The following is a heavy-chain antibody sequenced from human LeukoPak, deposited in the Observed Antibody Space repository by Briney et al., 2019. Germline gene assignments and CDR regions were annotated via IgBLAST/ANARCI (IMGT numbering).Heavy chain of an antibody. J-gene: IGHJ6*02. CDR1: GYTFTSYG. CDR2: INPDSGGT. CDR3: ARPPLRQHHYYGMDV. D-gene: IGHD3-10*01. V-gene: IGHV1-2*02. Sequence: GASVKVSCKSSGYTFTSYGISWVRQAPGQGLEWMGWINPDSGGTNYAQRFQGRVTMTRDTSISTAYMELSRLRSDDTAVYYCARPPLRQHHYYGMDVWGQGTTVTVSS.